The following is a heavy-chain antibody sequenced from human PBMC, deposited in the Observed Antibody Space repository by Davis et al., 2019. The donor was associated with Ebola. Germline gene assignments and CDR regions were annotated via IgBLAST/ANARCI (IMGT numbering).Heavy chain of an antibody. J-gene: IGHJ6*02. CDR1: GFSVSGYS. CDR3: ARDRPLDFFFGDYYGMDV. CDR2: IYSDGNT. Sequence: PGGSLRLSCAASGFSVSGYSMTWVRQAPGKGLEWVSVIYSDGNTYTADSVKGRFTMSRDNSKNTVYLQMNSLRAEDTGVYYCARDRPLDFFFGDYYGMDVWGQGTTVTVSS. V-gene: IGHV3-53*01. D-gene: IGHD3-16*01.